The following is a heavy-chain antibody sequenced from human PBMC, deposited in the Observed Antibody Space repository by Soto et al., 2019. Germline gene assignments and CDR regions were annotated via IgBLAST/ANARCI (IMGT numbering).Heavy chain of an antibody. CDR3: ARPPYSTSLGFYYFYNGMDV. V-gene: IGHV1-18*01. CDR1: GYTFTSYG. J-gene: IGHJ6*02. D-gene: IGHD6-13*01. CDR2: ISAYNGNT. Sequence: QVQLVQSGAEVKKPGASVKVSCKASGYTFTSYGLSWVRQAPGQGLEWLGWISAYNGNTNYAEKLQGRLTMTTDTSTSTAYMELRSLRSDDTAVYYCARPPYSTSLGFYYFYNGMDVWGQGTTVTVSS.